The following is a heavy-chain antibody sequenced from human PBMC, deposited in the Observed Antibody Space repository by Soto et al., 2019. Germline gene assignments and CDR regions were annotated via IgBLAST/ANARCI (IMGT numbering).Heavy chain of an antibody. D-gene: IGHD2-2*01. CDR3: ARDGCVSCYVGGSFDY. CDR2: ISSSSSTI. CDR1: GFTFSSYS. J-gene: IGHJ4*02. V-gene: IGHV3-48*02. Sequence: GGSLRLSCAASGFTFSSYSMNWVRQAPGKGLEWVSYISSSSSTIYYADSVKGRFTISRDNAKNSLYLQMNSLRDEDTAVYYCARDGCVSCYVGGSFDYWGQGTLVTVSS.